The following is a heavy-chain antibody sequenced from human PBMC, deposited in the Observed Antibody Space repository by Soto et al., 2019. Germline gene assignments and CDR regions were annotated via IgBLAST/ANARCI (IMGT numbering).Heavy chain of an antibody. J-gene: IGHJ2*01. D-gene: IGHD2-15*01. V-gene: IGHV1-18*01. CDR3: ARLKITVVTRWGPVGYFDL. Sequence: ASVKVSCKASGYTFTSYGISWVRQAPGQGLEWMGWISAYNGNTNYAQKLQGRVTMTTDTSASTAYMELSSLRSEDTAVYYCARLKITVVTRWGPVGYFDLWGRGTLVTVSS. CDR1: GYTFTSYG. CDR2: ISAYNGNT.